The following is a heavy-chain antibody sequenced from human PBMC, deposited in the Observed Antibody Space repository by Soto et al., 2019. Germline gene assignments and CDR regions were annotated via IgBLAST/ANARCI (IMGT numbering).Heavy chain of an antibody. CDR1: GGTFSSYA. CDR3: ARDLWGTTDYYYYGMDV. CDR2: IIPIFGTA. Sequence: ASVKVSFKASGGTFSSYAISWLRQAPGQGLEWMGGIIPIFGTANYAQKFQGRVTITADESTSTAYMELSSLRSEDTAVYYCARDLWGTTDYYYYGMDVWGQGTTVTVSS. J-gene: IGHJ6*02. V-gene: IGHV1-69*13. D-gene: IGHD1-7*01.